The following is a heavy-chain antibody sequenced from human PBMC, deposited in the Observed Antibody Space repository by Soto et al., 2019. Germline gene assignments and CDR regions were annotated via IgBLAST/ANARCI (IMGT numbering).Heavy chain of an antibody. CDR3: ARVPAYYYYGMDV. V-gene: IGHV3-48*03. CDR1: GFTFSSYE. CDR2: ISSSCSTI. Sequence: GGSLRLSCAASGFTFSSYEMNWVRQAPGKGLEWVSYISSSCSTIYYADSVKGRFTISRDNAKNSLYLQMNSLRAEDTAVYYCARVPAYYYYGMDVWGQGTTVTV. J-gene: IGHJ6*02.